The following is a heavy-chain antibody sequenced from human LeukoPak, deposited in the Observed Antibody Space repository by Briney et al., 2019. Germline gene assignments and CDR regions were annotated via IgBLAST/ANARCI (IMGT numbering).Heavy chain of an antibody. Sequence: GASVKVSCKASGYTFTSYYMHWVRQAPGQGLEWMGIINPSGGSTSYAQKFQGRVTMTRDTSTSTVYMELSSLRSEDTAVYYCAGDIHYYDSSGYYYVDYYYYYMDVWGKGTTVTISS. V-gene: IGHV1-46*01. CDR1: GYTFTSYY. CDR2: INPSGGST. CDR3: AGDIHYYDSSGYYYVDYYYYYMDV. J-gene: IGHJ6*03. D-gene: IGHD3-22*01.